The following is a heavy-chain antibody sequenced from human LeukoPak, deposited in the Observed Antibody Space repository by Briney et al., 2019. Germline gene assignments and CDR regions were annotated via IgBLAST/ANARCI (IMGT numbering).Heavy chain of an antibody. CDR3: AWGVVDPFDY. V-gene: IGHV1-69*04. CDR2: IIPILGIA. D-gene: IGHD3-22*01. J-gene: IGHJ4*02. CDR1: GGTFSSYA. Sequence: ASVKVSCKASGGTFSSYAISWVRQAPGQGLEWMGRIIPILGIANYAQKFQGRVTITADKPTSTAYMELSSLRSEDTAVYYCAWGVVDPFDYWGQGTLVTVSS.